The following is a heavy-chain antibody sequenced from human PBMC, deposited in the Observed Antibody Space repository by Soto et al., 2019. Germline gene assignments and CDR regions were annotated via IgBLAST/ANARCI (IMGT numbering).Heavy chain of an antibody. J-gene: IGHJ6*02. Sequence: GGSLRLSCAASGFTFSSYGMHWVRQAPGKGLEWVAVIWYDGSNKYYADSVKGRFTISRDNSKNTLYLQMNSLRAEDTAVYYCARVAYYDFWSGYRYYYYGMDVWGQGTTVTVSS. V-gene: IGHV3-33*01. CDR1: GFTFSSYG. CDR3: ARVAYYDFWSGYRYYYYGMDV. D-gene: IGHD3-3*01. CDR2: IWYDGSNK.